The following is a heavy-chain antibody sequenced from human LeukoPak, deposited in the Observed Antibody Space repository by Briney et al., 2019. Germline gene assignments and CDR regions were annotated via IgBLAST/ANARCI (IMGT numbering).Heavy chain of an antibody. Sequence: GGSLRLSCAASGFTVSSNYMSWVRQAPGKGLEWVSVIYSGGSTYYADSVKGRFTISRDNSKNTLYLQINSLRAEDTAVYYCARDYGYCSGGSCYGGYYFDYWGQGTLVTVSS. CDR1: GFTVSSNY. V-gene: IGHV3-66*02. J-gene: IGHJ4*02. CDR3: ARDYGYCSGGSCYGGYYFDY. CDR2: IYSGGST. D-gene: IGHD2-15*01.